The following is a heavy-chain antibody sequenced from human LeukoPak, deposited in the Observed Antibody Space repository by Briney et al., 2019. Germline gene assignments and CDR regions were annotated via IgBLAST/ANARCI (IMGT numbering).Heavy chain of an antibody. Sequence: SETLSLTCTVSDDSITIYYWTWIRQPPGKGLEWIGEINHSGSTNYNPSLKSRVTISVDTSKNQFSLKLSSVTAADTAVYYCARLPRYCSGGSCYGFDPWGQGTLVTVSS. J-gene: IGHJ5*02. D-gene: IGHD2-15*01. CDR2: INHSGST. CDR1: DDSITIYY. V-gene: IGHV4-34*01. CDR3: ARLPRYCSGGSCYGFDP.